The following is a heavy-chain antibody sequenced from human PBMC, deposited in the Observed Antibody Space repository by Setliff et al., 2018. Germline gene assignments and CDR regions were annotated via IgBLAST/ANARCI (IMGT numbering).Heavy chain of an antibody. V-gene: IGHV3-7*01. CDR1: EITFSRFW. CDR3: AAWESTNV. J-gene: IGHJ6*02. D-gene: IGHD1-26*01. Sequence: GGSLRLSCAASEITFSRFWMNWVRQAPGKGLEWVANINPDGSEKRYVDSVNGRLTISRDNAKNSLYLQMSSLTAEDTAVYFCAAWESTNVWGQGTTVTVS. CDR2: INPDGSEK.